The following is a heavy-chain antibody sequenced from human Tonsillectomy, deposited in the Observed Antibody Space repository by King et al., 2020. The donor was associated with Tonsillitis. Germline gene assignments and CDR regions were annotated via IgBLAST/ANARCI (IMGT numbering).Heavy chain of an antibody. D-gene: IGHD6-19*01. V-gene: IGHV1-69*04. J-gene: IGHJ3*02. CDR2: IIPILGIA. CDR1: VGTFSSFA. Sequence: QLVQSGAEVKKPGSSVKVSCKASVGTFSSFAISWVRQAPGQGLEWMGRIIPILGIANYAQKFQGRVKITADKSTGTDYMELRSLRSDDTAVYYCARGGFGVAGSAAFDIWGQGTMVTVSS. CDR3: ARGGFGVAGSAAFDI.